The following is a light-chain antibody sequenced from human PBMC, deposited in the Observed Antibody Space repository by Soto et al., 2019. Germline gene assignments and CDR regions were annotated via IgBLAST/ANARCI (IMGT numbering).Light chain of an antibody. V-gene: IGKV1D-13*01. J-gene: IGKJ2*02. CDR1: QGISSA. CDR3: QHFSHYPCT. Sequence: AVQLTQSPSSLSASVGDRVSITCRASQGISSALAWYQQKPGKVPKLLIFDASSWESGVPSRFSGSGSGTDFTLTISSLQPEDFATYYCQHFSHYPCTFGQGTKLEIK. CDR2: DAS.